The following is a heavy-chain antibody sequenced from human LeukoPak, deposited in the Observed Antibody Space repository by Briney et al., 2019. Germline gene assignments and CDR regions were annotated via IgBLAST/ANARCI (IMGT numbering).Heavy chain of an antibody. D-gene: IGHD3-16*02. CDR2: ISAYNGNT. Sequence: GASVKVSFKASGYTFTSYGISWVRQAPGQGLEWMGWISAYNGNTNYAQKLQGRVTMTTDTSTSTAYMELRSLRSDDTAVYYCARDRGPRGIYDYVWGSYRAFDYWGQGTLVTVSS. CDR3: ARDRGPRGIYDYVWGSYRAFDY. J-gene: IGHJ4*02. V-gene: IGHV1-18*01. CDR1: GYTFTSYG.